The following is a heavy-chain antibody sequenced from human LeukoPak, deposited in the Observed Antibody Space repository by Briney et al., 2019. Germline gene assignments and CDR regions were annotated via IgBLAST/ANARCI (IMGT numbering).Heavy chain of an antibody. CDR1: GFTFSTYA. J-gene: IGHJ4*02. D-gene: IGHD3-22*01. Sequence: SGGSPRLSCAASGFTFSTYAMSWVRQAPGKGLEWVSAISGSGGKTYYADPVKGRFTIARDNSKNTLYLQMNSLRAEDTAVYYCAKELDSSGYFDYWGQGTLVTVSS. CDR2: ISGSGGKT. V-gene: IGHV3-23*01. CDR3: AKELDSSGYFDY.